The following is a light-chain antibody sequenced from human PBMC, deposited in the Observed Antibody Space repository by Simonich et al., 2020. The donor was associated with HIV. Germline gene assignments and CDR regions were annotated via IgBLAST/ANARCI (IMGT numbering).Light chain of an antibody. CDR3: QQYYSTPPT. J-gene: IGKJ1*01. CDR2: WAS. Sequence: DIVMTQSPDSLAVSLGERATFNCKSSRSVLYSSNNKNYLAWYQQTPGQPPKLLIYWASTRESVVPDRFSASGSGTDFTLTISSLQAEDVAIYYCQQYYSTPPTFGQGTKVEIK. V-gene: IGKV4-1*01. CDR1: RSVLYSSNNKNY.